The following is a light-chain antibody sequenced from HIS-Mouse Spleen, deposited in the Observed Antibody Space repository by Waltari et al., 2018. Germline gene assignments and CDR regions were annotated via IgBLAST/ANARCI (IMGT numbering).Light chain of an antibody. CDR1: SSNIGSNY. CDR2: RNN. V-gene: IGLV1-47*01. CDR3: AAWDDSLSGPV. J-gene: IGLJ3*02. Sequence: QSVLTQPPSASGTPGQRVTISCSGSSSNIGSNYVYWYQQLPGTAPKLLIYRNNRGPSGVPDRCSGSKSGTSASLAISGLRSEDEADYYCAAWDDSLSGPVFGGGTKLTVL.